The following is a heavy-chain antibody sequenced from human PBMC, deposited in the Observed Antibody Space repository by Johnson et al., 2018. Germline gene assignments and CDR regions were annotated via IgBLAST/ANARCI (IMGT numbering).Heavy chain of an antibody. Sequence: VQLREAGGGLVKPGGSLRVSCAASGFTFSNAWMSWVRQAPGKGLEWVGRIKTKTDGGTTDYAAPVKGRFTISRADSKNTVYVQMNSLKTEDTAVYYCTTDLAMIGGDIWGQGTMVTVSS. V-gene: IGHV3-15*05. J-gene: IGHJ3*02. D-gene: IGHD3-22*01. CDR3: TTDLAMIGGDI. CDR2: IKTKTDGGTT. CDR1: GFTFSNAW.